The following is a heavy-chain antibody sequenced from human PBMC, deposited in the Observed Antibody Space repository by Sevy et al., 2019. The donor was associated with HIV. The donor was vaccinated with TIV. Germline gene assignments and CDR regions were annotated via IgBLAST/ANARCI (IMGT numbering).Heavy chain of an antibody. CDR1: GFGFQDYA. V-gene: IGHV3-9*01. CDR2: ISWNRGAI. D-gene: IGHD3-16*02. Sequence: GGSLRLSCAASGFGFQDYAMHWVRQRPGKGLEWVAGISWNRGAIDYAHSVKGRFTISRDNAKNSLYLQMNRLRAEDTSLYFCAKDINRGCDSINCYTYYYYYYGFDVWGQGTTVTVSS. CDR3: AKDINRGCDSINCYTYYYYYYGFDV. J-gene: IGHJ6*02.